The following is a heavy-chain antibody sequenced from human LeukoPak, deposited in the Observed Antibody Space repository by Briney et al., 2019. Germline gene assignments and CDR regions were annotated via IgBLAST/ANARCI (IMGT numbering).Heavy chain of an antibody. CDR3: ARHGAPITVYYMDV. V-gene: IGHV4-34*01. J-gene: IGHJ6*03. D-gene: IGHD4/OR15-4a*01. Sequence: PSETLSLTCAVYGGSFSGYYWTWIRQPPGKGLEWIGEINHGGSTNYNPSLKSRVTIFVDTSKNQFSLKLSSVTAADTAVYYCARHGAPITVYYMDVWGKGTTVTVSS. CDR2: INHGGST. CDR1: GGSFSGYY.